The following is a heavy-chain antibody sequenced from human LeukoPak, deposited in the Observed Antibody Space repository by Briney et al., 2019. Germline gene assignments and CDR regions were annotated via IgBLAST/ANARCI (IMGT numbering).Heavy chain of an antibody. CDR1: GFSSSSYW. CDR2: IKQDGSEE. J-gene: IGHJ4*02. D-gene: IGHD1-26*01. V-gene: IGHV3-7*03. CDR3: ARDKEEGATKLDY. Sequence: SGGSLRLSCAASGFSSSSYWMSWVRQAPGKGLEWVANIKQDGSEEYYVDSVKGRFTISRDNTKNSLYLQMNSLRAEDTAVYYCARDKEEGATKLDYWGQGTLVTVSS.